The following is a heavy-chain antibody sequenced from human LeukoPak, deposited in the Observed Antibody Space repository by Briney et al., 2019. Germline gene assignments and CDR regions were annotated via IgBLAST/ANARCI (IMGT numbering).Heavy chain of an antibody. CDR1: GGTFSSYA. CDR2: IFPILGIA. CDR3: ASSRGELALLDY. D-gene: IGHD4-23*01. J-gene: IGHJ4*02. V-gene: IGHV1-69*04. Sequence: SVKVSCKASGGTFSSYAISWVRQAPGQGLEWMGRIFPILGIANYAQKFQGRVTITADKSTSTAYMELSSLRSEDTAVYYCASSRGELALLDYWGQGTLVTVSS.